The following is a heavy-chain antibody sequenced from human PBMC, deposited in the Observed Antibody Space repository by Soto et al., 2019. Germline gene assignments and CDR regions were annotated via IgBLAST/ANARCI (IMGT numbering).Heavy chain of an antibody. D-gene: IGHD2-2*01. Sequence: SETLSLTCTVSGGSISSSSYYWGWIRQPPGKGLEWIGSIYYSGSTYYNPSLKSRVTISVDTSKNQFSLKLSSVTAADTAVYYCARHVADIVVVPAATSWFDYWGQGTLVTVSS. CDR1: GGSISSSSYY. J-gene: IGHJ4*02. V-gene: IGHV4-39*01. CDR3: ARHVADIVVVPAATSWFDY. CDR2: IYYSGST.